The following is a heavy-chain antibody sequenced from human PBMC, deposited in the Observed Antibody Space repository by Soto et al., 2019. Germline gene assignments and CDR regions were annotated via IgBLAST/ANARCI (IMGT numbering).Heavy chain of an antibody. CDR2: ISGSGGST. CDR3: AKDRGLVVVPAAKKKGY. Sequence: GGSLRLSCAASGFTFSSYAMSWVRQAPGKGLEWVSAISGSGGSTYYADSVKGRFTISRDNSKNTLYLQMNSLRAEDTAVYYCAKDRGLVVVPAAKKKGYWGQGTLVTVSS. J-gene: IGHJ4*02. CDR1: GFTFSSYA. D-gene: IGHD2-2*01. V-gene: IGHV3-23*01.